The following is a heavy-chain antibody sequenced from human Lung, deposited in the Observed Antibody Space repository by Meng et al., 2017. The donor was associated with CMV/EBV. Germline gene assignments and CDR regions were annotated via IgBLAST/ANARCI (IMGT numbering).Heavy chain of an antibody. CDR2: ISSSSSTI. CDR1: GFTFSTYS. Sequence: GESXKISCVGSGFTFSTYSMIWVRQAPGQGLELVSYISSSSSTIYYGDSVKGRFTISRDNARNSIYLQMNSLRPEDTAVYYCARVRTYFDHSGYLDYWGHGTLVTVSS. CDR3: ARVRTYFDHSGYLDY. D-gene: IGHD3-22*01. J-gene: IGHJ4*03. V-gene: IGHV3-48*04.